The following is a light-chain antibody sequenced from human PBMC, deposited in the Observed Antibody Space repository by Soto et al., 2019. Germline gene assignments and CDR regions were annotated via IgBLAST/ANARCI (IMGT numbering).Light chain of an antibody. CDR2: DAS. CDR3: QQYDDYPLT. V-gene: IGKV1-5*01. CDR1: QSVRSW. Sequence: DIQMTQSPSTLSASVGDRVTITCRASQSVRSWLAWYQQKPGKAPKFLIYDASTLESGVPSRFSGSGSGTEFTLTISSLQPDDFATYYCQQYDDYPLTFGGGTKVDI. J-gene: IGKJ4*01.